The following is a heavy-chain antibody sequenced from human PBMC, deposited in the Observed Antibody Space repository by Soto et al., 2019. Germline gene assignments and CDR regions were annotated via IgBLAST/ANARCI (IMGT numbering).Heavy chain of an antibody. CDR1: GFTFSSYA. V-gene: IGHV3-30-3*01. J-gene: IGHJ6*02. D-gene: IGHD6-13*01. CDR3: ARGPRTKYSSSWYPDYYYGMDV. CDR2: ISYDGSNK. Sequence: GGSLRLCCAASGFTFSSYAMHWVRQAPGKGLEWVAVISYDGSNKYYADSVKGRFTISRDNSKNTLYLQMNSLRAEDTAVYYCARGPRTKYSSSWYPDYYYGMDVWGQGTTVTVSS.